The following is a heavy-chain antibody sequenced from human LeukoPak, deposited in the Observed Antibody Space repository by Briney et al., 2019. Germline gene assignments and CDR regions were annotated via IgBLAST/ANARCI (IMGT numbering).Heavy chain of an antibody. CDR3: TRGLNWFDT. CDR2: IKQDGSEK. V-gene: IGHV3-7*01. CDR1: GFTFSSYG. Sequence: PGGSLRLSCAASGFTFSSYGMSWVRQSPGKGLEWVANIKQDGSEKNYVDSVKGRFTISRDNAKNSLYLQMNSLRDEDTAVYYCTRGLNWFDTWGQGILVIVSS. J-gene: IGHJ5*02.